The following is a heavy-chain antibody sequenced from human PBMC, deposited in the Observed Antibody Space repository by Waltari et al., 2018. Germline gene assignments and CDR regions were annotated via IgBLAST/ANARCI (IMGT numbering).Heavy chain of an antibody. CDR2: TRNKTYSYTT. CDR3: VRTTVVTLKNAFDI. D-gene: IGHD2-21*02. J-gene: IGHJ3*02. Sequence: EVQLVESGGGLVQPGRTLRLTCAASGFSCSDQYMDWVRQAPGKGLEWVGRTRNKTYSYTTEYAASVKGRFTISRDDSKNSLYLQMNSLKTDDTAVYYCVRTTVVTLKNAFDIWGQGTMVTVSS. V-gene: IGHV3-72*01. CDR1: GFSCSDQY.